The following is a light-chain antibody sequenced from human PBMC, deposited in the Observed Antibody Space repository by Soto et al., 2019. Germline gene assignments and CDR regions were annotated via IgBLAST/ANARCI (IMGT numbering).Light chain of an antibody. CDR1: QTIRGYVNLSY. CDR2: VAS. J-gene: IGKJ2*01. Sequence: DLQMTQSPSSLSAFVGESVTISCRASQTIRGYVNLSYLNWYQQKPGKAPKLLISVASSLQTGVPSRFSGSGSGTDFTLTITSLQPEDFATYYCQQSYSIPYTFGPGTKLQIK. V-gene: IGKV1-39*01. CDR3: QQSYSIPYT.